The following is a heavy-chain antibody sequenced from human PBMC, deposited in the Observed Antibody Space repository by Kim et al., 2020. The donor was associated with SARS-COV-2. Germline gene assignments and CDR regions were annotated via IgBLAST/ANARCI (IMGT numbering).Heavy chain of an antibody. D-gene: IGHD6-19*01. CDR1: GYTFTSYY. J-gene: IGHJ3*02. V-gene: IGHV1-46*01. CDR2: INPSGGST. Sequence: ASVKVSCKASGYTFTSYYMHWVRQAPGQGLEWMGIINPSGGSTSYAQKFQGRVTMTRDTSTSTVYMELSSLRSEDTAVYYCARVRIAVAPNDAFDIWGQGTMVTVSS. CDR3: ARVRIAVAPNDAFDI.